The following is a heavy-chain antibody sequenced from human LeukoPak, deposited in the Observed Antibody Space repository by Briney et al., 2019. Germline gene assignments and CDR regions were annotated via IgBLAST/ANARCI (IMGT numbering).Heavy chain of an antibody. CDR1: GYAFTSFD. D-gene: IGHD3-10*01. CDR3: ARVYYYGSGSYFP. V-gene: IGHV1-8*01. CDR2: MNPNSGNT. Sequence: ASVKVSCKASGYAFTSFDINWGRQATGQGLEWMGWMNPNSGNTGYAQKFQGRVTMTRNTSISTAYMELSSLRSEDTAVYYCARVYYYGSGSYFPWGQGTLVTVSS. J-gene: IGHJ5*02.